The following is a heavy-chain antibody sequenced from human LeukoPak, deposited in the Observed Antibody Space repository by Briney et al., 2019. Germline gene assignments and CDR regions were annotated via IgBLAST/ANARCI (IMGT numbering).Heavy chain of an antibody. V-gene: IGHV1-2*02. CDR2: INPNSGGT. J-gene: IGHJ5*02. D-gene: IGHD4-17*01. Sequence: ASVKVSCKASGYTFTGYYMHWVRQAPGQGLEWMGWINPNSGGTNYAQKFQGRVTMTRDTSTSTVYMGLSSLRSEDTAVYYCARAGTGDYVGNWFDPWGQGTLVTDSS. CDR1: GYTFTGYY. CDR3: ARAGTGDYVGNWFDP.